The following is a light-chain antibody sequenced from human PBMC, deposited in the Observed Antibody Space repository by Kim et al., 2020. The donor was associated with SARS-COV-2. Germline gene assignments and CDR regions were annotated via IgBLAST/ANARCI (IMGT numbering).Light chain of an antibody. CDR3: QQYGSSPRT. Sequence: PGERATRSCRASQSVSNNYLAWYQQKPGQAPRLLIYGASNRATGIPDRFSGSGSGTDFTLTISRLEPEDFAVYYCQQYGSSPRTFGQGTKVDIK. V-gene: IGKV3-20*01. CDR1: QSVSNNY. J-gene: IGKJ1*01. CDR2: GAS.